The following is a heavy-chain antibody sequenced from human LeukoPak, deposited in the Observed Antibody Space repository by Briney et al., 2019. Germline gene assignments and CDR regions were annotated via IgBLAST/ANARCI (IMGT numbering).Heavy chain of an antibody. CDR1: GFTFSNYG. J-gene: IGHJ6*02. CDR3: ARVVGGVTAAAGRSYYGMDV. V-gene: IGHV3-30-3*01. CDR2: ISSDGDNE. D-gene: IGHD6-13*01. Sequence: PGGSLRLSCVASGFTFSNYGIHWVRQAPGKGLEWVAVISSDGDNEGYADSVKGRFTISRDNSKNTVYLQINSLRAEDTAVYYCARVVGGVTAAAGRSYYGMDVWGQGTTVTVSS.